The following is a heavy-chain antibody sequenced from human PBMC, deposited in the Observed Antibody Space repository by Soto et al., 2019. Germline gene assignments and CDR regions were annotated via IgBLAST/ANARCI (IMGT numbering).Heavy chain of an antibody. CDR2: INHSGST. CDR1: GGSFSGYY. V-gene: IGHV4-34*01. CDR3: ARVFAVAAAGMEHFDY. J-gene: IGHJ4*02. Sequence: PSETLSLTCAVYGGSFSGYYWILLRQPPGKGLEWIGEINHSGSTNYNPSLKSRVTISVDTSKNQFSLKLSSVTAADTAVYYCARVFAVAAAGMEHFDYWGQGTLVTVSS. D-gene: IGHD6-13*01.